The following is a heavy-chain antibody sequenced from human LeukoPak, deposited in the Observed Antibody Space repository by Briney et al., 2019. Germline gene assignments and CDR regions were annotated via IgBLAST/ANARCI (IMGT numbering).Heavy chain of an antibody. V-gene: IGHV1-69*04. Sequence: ASVTVSFKSSGGTFSIYAISWVRQAPGQGLEWVGRIIPILGIANYAQKFQGRVTITADKSTSTAYMELSRLRSEDTAVYYCAYQHDYCDSSGYYHIDYWGQGTLVTVSS. CDR3: AYQHDYCDSSGYYHIDY. CDR1: GGTFSIYA. CDR2: IIPILGIA. D-gene: IGHD3-22*01. J-gene: IGHJ4*02.